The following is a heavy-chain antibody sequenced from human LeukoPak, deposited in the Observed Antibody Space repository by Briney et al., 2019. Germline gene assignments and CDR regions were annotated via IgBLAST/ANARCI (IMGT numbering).Heavy chain of an antibody. Sequence: SETLSLTCAVYGGSFSGYYWSGIREPPGKGLEWSGDINQSGSTNYNPSLKSRVTISVDTSKNQFSLKLSSVTAADTAVYYCARLTLYYDFWSGYYKSYYFDYWGQGTLVTVSS. J-gene: IGHJ4*02. CDR3: ARLTLYYDFWSGYYKSYYFDY. CDR1: GGSFSGYY. D-gene: IGHD3-3*01. V-gene: IGHV4-34*01. CDR2: INQSGST.